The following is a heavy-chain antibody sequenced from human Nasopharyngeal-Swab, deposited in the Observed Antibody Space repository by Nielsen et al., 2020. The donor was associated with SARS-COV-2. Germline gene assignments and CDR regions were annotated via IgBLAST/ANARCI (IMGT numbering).Heavy chain of an antibody. J-gene: IGHJ6*02. CDR3: ARYYREGSGYFYYGMDV. CDR2: INAGNGNT. CDR1: GYTFTSYA. V-gene: IGHV1-3*01. Sequence: ASVKVSCKASGYTFTSYAMHWVRQAPGQRLEWMGWINAGNGNTKYSQKFQGRVTITRDTSASIAYMELSSLRSEDTAVYCCARYYREGSGYFYYGMDVWGQGTTVTVSS. D-gene: IGHD3-22*01.